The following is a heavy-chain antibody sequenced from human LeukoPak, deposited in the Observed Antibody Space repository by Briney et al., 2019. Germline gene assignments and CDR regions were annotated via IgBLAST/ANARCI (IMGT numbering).Heavy chain of an antibody. D-gene: IGHD1-26*01. CDR2: ISSRSSTI. Sequence: GGSLRLSCAASRFTFSNYGVNWVRQAPGKGLEWVSYISSRSSTIYYADSVRGRFTISRDNAKNSLYLQMNSLKAEDTAIYYCAREVGTPQAFDIWGQGTMVTVSS. J-gene: IGHJ3*02. CDR1: RFTFSNYG. V-gene: IGHV3-48*01. CDR3: AREVGTPQAFDI.